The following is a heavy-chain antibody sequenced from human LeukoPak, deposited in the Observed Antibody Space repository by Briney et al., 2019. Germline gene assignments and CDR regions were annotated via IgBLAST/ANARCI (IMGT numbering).Heavy chain of an antibody. V-gene: IGHV1-69*13. CDR1: GGTFSSYA. J-gene: IGHJ4*02. Sequence: ASVKVSCKASGGTFSSYAISWVRQAPGQGLEWMGGIIPTFGTANYAQKFQGRVTITADESTSTAYMELSSLRSEDTAVYYCARGPYDSSGYPNFDYWGQGTLVTVSS. D-gene: IGHD3-22*01. CDR3: ARGPYDSSGYPNFDY. CDR2: IIPTFGTA.